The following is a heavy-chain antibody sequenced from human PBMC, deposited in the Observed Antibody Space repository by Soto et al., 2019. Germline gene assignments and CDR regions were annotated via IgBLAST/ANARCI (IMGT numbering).Heavy chain of an antibody. CDR3: ARVRGSSLVVPGASDY. J-gene: IGHJ4*02. Sequence: ASVKVSCKASGYSFTTYTISWVRQAPGQGLQWMGWISPYSGYTTYAQNLQGRVSMTTETSTTTAYLEVRSLRSDDTAVYYRARVRGSSLVVPGASDYWGQGTLVTVSS. V-gene: IGHV1-18*04. CDR1: GYSFTTYT. D-gene: IGHD2-2*01. CDR2: ISPYSGYT.